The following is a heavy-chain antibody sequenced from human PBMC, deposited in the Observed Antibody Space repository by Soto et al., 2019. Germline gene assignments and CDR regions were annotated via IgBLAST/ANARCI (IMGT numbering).Heavy chain of an antibody. CDR2: ISGSGGST. J-gene: IGHJ4*02. Sequence: VGSLRLSCAASGFTFSSYAMSWVRQAPGKGLEWVSGISGSGGSTYYADSVKGRFTISRDNSKNTLYLQMHSLRAEDTAVYYCAKDLVGTEYYFDYWGQGTLVTVSS. CDR1: GFTFSSYA. D-gene: IGHD1-26*01. V-gene: IGHV3-23*01. CDR3: AKDLVGTEYYFDY.